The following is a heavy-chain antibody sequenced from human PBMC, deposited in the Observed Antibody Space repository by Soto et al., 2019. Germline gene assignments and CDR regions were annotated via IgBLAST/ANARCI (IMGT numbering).Heavy chain of an antibody. CDR2: ISYDGSNK. CDR1: GFTFSSYA. V-gene: IGHV3-30-3*01. J-gene: IGHJ4*02. CDR3: ARGGLYVGYYFDY. Sequence: QVQLVESGGGVVQPGRSLRLSCAASGFTFSSYAMHWVRQAPGKGLEWVAVISYDGSNKYYADSVKGRFTISRDNSKNALYLQMNSLRAEDTAVYYCARGGLYVGYYFDYWGQGTLVTVSS. D-gene: IGHD1-26*01.